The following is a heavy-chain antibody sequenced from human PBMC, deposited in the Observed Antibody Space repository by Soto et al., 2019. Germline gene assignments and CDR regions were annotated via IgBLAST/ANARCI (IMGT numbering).Heavy chain of an antibody. D-gene: IGHD3-22*01. J-gene: IGHJ4*02. CDR1: GASISSGAYY. CDR2: MYYSGST. CDR3: ARAYDSSGDWGGLDFDF. V-gene: IGHV4-31*03. Sequence: QVQLQESGPGLVKPSQTLSLTCSVSGASISSGAYYWSWIRQHPGKGLEWIGYMYYSGSTYYNPSLKNRVTISGDTSKNKFSLKLSSVTAADTAVYYCARAYDSSGDWGGLDFDFWGQGTLVTVSS.